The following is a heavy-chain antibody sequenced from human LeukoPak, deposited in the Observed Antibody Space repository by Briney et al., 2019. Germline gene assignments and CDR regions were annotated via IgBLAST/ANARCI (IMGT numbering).Heavy chain of an antibody. CDR3: ARDRTMVRGVIIKDEGFFDY. CDR2: ISYDGSNK. D-gene: IGHD3-10*01. V-gene: IGHV3-30*04. J-gene: IGHJ4*02. Sequence: GRSLGLSCAASGFTFSSYAMHWVRQAPGKGLEWVAVISYDGSNKYYADSVKGRFTISRDNSKNTLYLQMNSLRAEDTAVYYCARDRTMVRGVIIKDEGFFDYWGQGTLVTVSS. CDR1: GFTFSSYA.